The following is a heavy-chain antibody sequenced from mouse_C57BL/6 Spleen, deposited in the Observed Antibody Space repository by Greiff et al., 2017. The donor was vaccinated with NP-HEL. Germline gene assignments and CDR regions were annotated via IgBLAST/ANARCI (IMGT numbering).Heavy chain of an antibody. CDR1: GFTFSDYG. Sequence: DVQLVESGGGLVKPGGSLKLSCAASGFTFSDYGMHWVRQAPEKGLEWVAYISSGSSTIYYADTVKGRFTISRDNAKNTLFLQMTSLRSEDTAMYYCARPGKGAWFAYWGQGTLVTVSA. CDR3: ARPGKGAWFAY. J-gene: IGHJ3*01. V-gene: IGHV5-17*01. CDR2: ISSGSSTI. D-gene: IGHD2-1*01.